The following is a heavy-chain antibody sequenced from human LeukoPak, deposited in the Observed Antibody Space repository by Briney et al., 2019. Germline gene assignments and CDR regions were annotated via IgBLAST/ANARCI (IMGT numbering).Heavy chain of an antibody. D-gene: IGHD3-9*01. CDR3: ATILRYFDWLGAFDY. V-gene: IGHV4-39*01. CDR1: GGSISSSSYY. CDR2: IYYSGST. J-gene: IGHJ4*02. Sequence: SETLSLTCTVSGGSISSSSYYWGWIRQPPGKGLEWIGSIYYSGSTYYNPSLKSRVTISVDTSKNQFSLKLSSVTAADTAVYYCATILRYFDWLGAFDYWGQGTLVTVSS.